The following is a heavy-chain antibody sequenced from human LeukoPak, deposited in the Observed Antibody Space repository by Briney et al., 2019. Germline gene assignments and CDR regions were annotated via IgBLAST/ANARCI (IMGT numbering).Heavy chain of an antibody. CDR2: ISGSGGST. Sequence: GGSLRLSCTASGFTFSSYNMNWVRQAPGKGLEWVSAISGSGGSTYYADSVKGRFTISRDNSKNTLYLQMNSLRAEDTAVYYCAKWERGYSYGSYDYWGQGTLVTVSS. J-gene: IGHJ4*02. CDR3: AKWERGYSYGSYDY. D-gene: IGHD5-18*01. V-gene: IGHV3-23*01. CDR1: GFTFSSYN.